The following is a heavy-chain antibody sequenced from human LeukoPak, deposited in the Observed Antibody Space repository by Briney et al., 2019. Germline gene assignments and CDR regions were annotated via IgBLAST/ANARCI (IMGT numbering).Heavy chain of an antibody. Sequence: GGSLRLSCAASGFTVNSNYMSWVRPGPGKGLEWGSVIYSGGSTYYADSVKGRFTISRDNSKNTLYLQMNSLRAEDTAVYYCARDRGPSSYYGMDVWGQGTTVTVSS. V-gene: IGHV3-66*01. D-gene: IGHD3-10*01. J-gene: IGHJ6*02. CDR1: GFTVNSNY. CDR3: ARDRGPSSYYGMDV. CDR2: IYSGGST.